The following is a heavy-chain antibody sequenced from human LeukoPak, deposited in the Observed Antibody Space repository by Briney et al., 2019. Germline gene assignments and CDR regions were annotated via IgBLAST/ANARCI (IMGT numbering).Heavy chain of an antibody. D-gene: IGHD2-2*01. CDR3: ARVTCSSTSCFSPRPDFDY. CDR1: GYTFTGYF. CDR2: INPNSGGT. Sequence: ASVKVSCKASGYTFTGYFMHWVRQAPGQGLEWMGWINPNSGGTNYAQKFQGRVTMTRDTSISTAYMELSRLRSDDTAVYYCARVTCSSTSCFSPRPDFDYWGQGTLVTVSS. J-gene: IGHJ4*02. V-gene: IGHV1-2*02.